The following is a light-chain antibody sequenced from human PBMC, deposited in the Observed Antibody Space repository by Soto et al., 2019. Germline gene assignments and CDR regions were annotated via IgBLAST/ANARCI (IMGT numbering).Light chain of an antibody. V-gene: IGKV1-9*01. CDR2: ATS. CDR3: QQVNSYPRT. J-gene: IGKJ1*01. CDR1: QGISSY. Sequence: IQLTQSPSSLSASVGDRVTITCRASQGISSYLAWYQQKPGKAPKVLIYATSTLQSGVPSRFSGSGSGTDFTLPISSLQPEDSATYYCQQVNSYPRTFGHGTKVEIK.